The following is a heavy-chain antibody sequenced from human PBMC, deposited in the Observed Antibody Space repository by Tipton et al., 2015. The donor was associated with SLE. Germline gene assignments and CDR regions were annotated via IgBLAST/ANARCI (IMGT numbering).Heavy chain of an antibody. V-gene: IGHV3-30*02. J-gene: IGHJ4*01. D-gene: IGHD3-16*01. CDR3: AGGTGASFDH. CDR2: IRADGSNK. CDR1: GFTYSGYA. Sequence: SLRLSCAASGFTYSGYAMHWVRQAPGKGLEWVAFIRADGSNKDYADSVKGRFTISRDNSKNTLYLQMNRLRVEDTAVYYCAGGTGASFDHWGHGTLVSVPP.